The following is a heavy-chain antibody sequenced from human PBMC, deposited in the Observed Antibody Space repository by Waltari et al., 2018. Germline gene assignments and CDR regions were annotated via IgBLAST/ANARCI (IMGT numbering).Heavy chain of an antibody. CDR3: ARGSHRVRGSFPDY. D-gene: IGHD1-26*01. Sequence: QVQLVQSGAEVKKPGASVKVSCKAAGYTFTSYDINGVRQATGQGLEWMGWMNPNSGNTGYAQKFQGRVTMTRNTSISTAYMELSSLRSEDTAVYYCARGSHRVRGSFPDYWGQGTLVTVSS. CDR2: MNPNSGNT. J-gene: IGHJ4*02. V-gene: IGHV1-8*01. CDR1: GYTFTSYD.